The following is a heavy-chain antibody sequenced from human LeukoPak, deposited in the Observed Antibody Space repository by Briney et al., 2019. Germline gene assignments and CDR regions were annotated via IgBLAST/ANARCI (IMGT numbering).Heavy chain of an antibody. Sequence: ASVKVSCKASGYIFTNFGISWVRQARGQGLEWMGWTSAYNGNTNYAQKLQGRVTMTTDTSTSTAYMELRSLRSDDTAVYYCARSIAAAGTEVDYWGQGTLVTVSS. J-gene: IGHJ4*02. CDR2: TSAYNGNT. V-gene: IGHV1-18*01. CDR1: GYIFTNFG. CDR3: ARSIAAAGTEVDY. D-gene: IGHD6-13*01.